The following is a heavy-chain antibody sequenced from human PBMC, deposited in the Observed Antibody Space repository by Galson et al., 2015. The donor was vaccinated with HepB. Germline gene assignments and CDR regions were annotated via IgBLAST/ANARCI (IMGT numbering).Heavy chain of an antibody. CDR3: AKDRVAMVRGAHHRWFDP. CDR1: GFTFSSYA. CDR2: ISGSGGST. Sequence: SLRLSCAASGFTFSSYAMSWVRQAPGKGLEWVSAISGSGGSTYYADSVKGRFTISRDNSKNTLYLQMNSLRAEDTAVYYCAKDRVAMVRGAHHRWFDPWGQGTLVTVSS. D-gene: IGHD3-10*01. J-gene: IGHJ5*02. V-gene: IGHV3-23*01.